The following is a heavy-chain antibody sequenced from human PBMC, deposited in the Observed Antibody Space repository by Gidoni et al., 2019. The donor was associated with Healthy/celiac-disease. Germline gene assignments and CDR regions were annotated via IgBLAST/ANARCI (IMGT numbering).Heavy chain of an antibody. V-gene: IGHV1-46*03. CDR1: GYTFTSYY. CDR2: INPSGGST. CDR3: ARADILTGYYRGGYFDY. J-gene: IGHJ4*02. D-gene: IGHD3-9*01. Sequence: QVQLVQSGAEVKKPGASVKVSCKASGYTFTSYYMHWVRQAPGQGLEWMGIINPSGGSTSYAQKFQGRVTMTRDTSTSTVYMELSSLRSEDTAVYYCARADILTGYYRGGYFDYWGQGTLVTVSS.